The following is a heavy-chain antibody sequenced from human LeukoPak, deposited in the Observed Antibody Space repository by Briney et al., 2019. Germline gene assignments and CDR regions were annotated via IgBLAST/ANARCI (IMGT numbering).Heavy chain of an antibody. CDR3: ARHPIAGGGAYNWFDP. V-gene: IGHV5-51*01. CDR1: GYSFTSYW. Sequence: GESLKIPCKASGYSFTSYWIGWVRQMPGKGLERMGIIYPGDSNTRYSPSFQGQVTMSVDTSINTAYLQWISLKATDTAIYYCARHPIAGGGAYNWFDPWGQGTLVTVSS. D-gene: IGHD6-13*01. CDR2: IYPGDSNT. J-gene: IGHJ5*02.